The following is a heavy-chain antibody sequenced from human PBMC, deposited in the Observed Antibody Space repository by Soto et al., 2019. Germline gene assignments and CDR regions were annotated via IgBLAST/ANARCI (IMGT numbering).Heavy chain of an antibody. CDR3: ARDLLPYYYDHDSPGMDV. D-gene: IGHD3-22*01. CDR2: IWYDGSNK. V-gene: IGHV3-33*01. CDR1: GFTFSSYS. Sequence: HPGGSLRLSCAASGFTFSSYSMHWVRQAPGKGLEWMAVIWYDGSNKYYADSVKGRFTISRDNSKNTLYLQMNSLRAEDTAVYYCARDLLPYYYDHDSPGMDVWGQGTTVTVSS. J-gene: IGHJ6*02.